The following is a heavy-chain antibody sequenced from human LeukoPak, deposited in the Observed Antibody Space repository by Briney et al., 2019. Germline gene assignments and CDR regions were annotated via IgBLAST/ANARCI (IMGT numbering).Heavy chain of an antibody. CDR3: AGENGDRVFDY. CDR2: IYYSGST. J-gene: IGHJ4*02. V-gene: IGHV4-61*01. CDR1: GCSVSSGSYY. Sequence: SETLSLTCTLSGCSVSSGSYYWSWIRQPPGKGLEWIGYIYYSGSTNYNPSLKSRVTISVDTSKNQFSLKLSSVTAADTAVYYCAGENGDRVFDYWGQGTLVTVSS. D-gene: IGHD4-17*01.